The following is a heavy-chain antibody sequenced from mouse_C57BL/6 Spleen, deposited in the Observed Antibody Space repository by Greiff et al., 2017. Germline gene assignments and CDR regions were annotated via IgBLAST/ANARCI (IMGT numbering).Heavy chain of an antibody. V-gene: IGHV6-3*01. Sequence: EVQLVESGGGLVQPGGSMKLSCVASGFTFSNYWMNWVRQSPEKGLEWVAQIRLKSDNYATHYAESVKGRFTISRDDSKSSVYLQMNNLRAEDTGIYYCTVSPLGLPDYWGQGTTLTVSS. CDR3: TVSPLGLPDY. J-gene: IGHJ2*01. D-gene: IGHD4-1*01. CDR1: GFTFSNYW. CDR2: IRLKSDNYAT.